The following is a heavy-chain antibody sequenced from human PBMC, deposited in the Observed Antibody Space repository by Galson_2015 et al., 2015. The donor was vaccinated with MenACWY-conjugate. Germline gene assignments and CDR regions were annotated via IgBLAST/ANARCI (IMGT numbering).Heavy chain of an antibody. J-gene: IGHJ4*02. CDR2: LYDDGTS. Sequence: SLRLSCAASGFSVTSHFMGWVRQAPGKGLEWVALLYDDGTSRYADSVKGRFTISRDTLRNSLSLQMHGLRAEDTAMYFCAKFVRHPVGPYFDSWGQGTLVLVSS. D-gene: IGHD3/OR15-3a*01. CDR1: GFSVTSHF. V-gene: IGHV3-53*01. CDR3: AKFVRHPVGPYFDS.